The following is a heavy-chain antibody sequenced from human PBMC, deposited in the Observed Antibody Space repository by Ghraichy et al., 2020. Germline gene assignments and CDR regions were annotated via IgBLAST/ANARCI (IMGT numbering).Heavy chain of an antibody. J-gene: IGHJ5*02. Sequence: GGSLRLSCAASGFTFSSYSMNWVRQAPGKGLEWVSSISSSSSYIYYADSVKGRFTISRDNAKNSLYLQMNSLRAEDTAVYYCARDTLWWGSTSRNWFDPWGQGTLVTVSS. CDR2: ISSSSSYI. V-gene: IGHV3-21*01. CDR3: ARDTLWWGSTSRNWFDP. D-gene: IGHD2-2*01. CDR1: GFTFSSYS.